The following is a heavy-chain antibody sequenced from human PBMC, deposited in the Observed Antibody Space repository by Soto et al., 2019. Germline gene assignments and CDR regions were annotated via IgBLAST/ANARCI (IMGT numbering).Heavy chain of an antibody. CDR3: ARKWLRPSLTPGDYLDY. Sequence: GGSLRLSCAASGFAFSSYGMHWVRQAPGKGLEWMAVISYDGSNKNYADSVKGRFTISRDNSKNTLYLQMNSLRAEDTAVYYCARKWLRPSLTPGDYLDYWGQGTLVPVSS. V-gene: IGHV3-30*03. D-gene: IGHD5-12*01. J-gene: IGHJ4*02. CDR1: GFAFSSYG. CDR2: ISYDGSNK.